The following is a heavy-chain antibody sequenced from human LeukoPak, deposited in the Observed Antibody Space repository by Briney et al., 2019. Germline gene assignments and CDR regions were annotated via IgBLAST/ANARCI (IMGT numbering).Heavy chain of an antibody. Sequence: SVKVSCKASGGTFISYAISWVRQAPGQGLEWMGGIIPIFDTANYAQKFQGRVTITADESTSTAYMELSSLRSEDTAVYYCARPTEEMATINAYFHYWGQGTLVTVSS. CDR2: IIPIFDTA. CDR1: GGTFISYA. D-gene: IGHD5-24*01. V-gene: IGHV1-69*13. CDR3: ARPTEEMATINAYFHY. J-gene: IGHJ4*02.